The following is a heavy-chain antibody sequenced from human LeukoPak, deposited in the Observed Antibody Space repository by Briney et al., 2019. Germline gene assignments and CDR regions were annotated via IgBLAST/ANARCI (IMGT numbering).Heavy chain of an antibody. CDR2: INPNSGGT. J-gene: IGHJ4*02. V-gene: IGHV1-2*02. Sequence: ASVKVSCKASGYTFTGHYMHWVRQAPGQGLEWMGWINPNSGGTNYAQKFQGRVTMTRDTSISTAYMELSRLRSDDTAVYYCARGGGVVVVPAAIPDDYWGQGTLVTVSS. CDR3: ARGGGVVVVPAAIPDDY. CDR1: GYTFTGHY. D-gene: IGHD2-2*01.